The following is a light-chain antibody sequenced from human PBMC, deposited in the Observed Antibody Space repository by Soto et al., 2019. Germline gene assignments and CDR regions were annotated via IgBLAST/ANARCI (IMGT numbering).Light chain of an antibody. Sequence: QSVLTQPPSASGSPVQSVTVSCAGTSRDVGAYSSVAWYQQHPGKAPKLIIYEVTKRPSGVPDRFSGARSGNTAFLTVSGLQADDEADYYCSAHAGSNNYVFGTGTKVTVL. CDR1: SRDVGAYSS. J-gene: IGLJ1*01. V-gene: IGLV2-8*01. CDR2: EVT. CDR3: SAHAGSNNYV.